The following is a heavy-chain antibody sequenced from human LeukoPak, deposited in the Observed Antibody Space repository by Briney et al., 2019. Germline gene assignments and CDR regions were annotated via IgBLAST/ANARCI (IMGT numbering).Heavy chain of an antibody. D-gene: IGHD3-10*01. CDR3: ARYSDYRITMVRGFIKTYYFDY. J-gene: IGHJ4*02. CDR1: GYSISSGYY. V-gene: IGHV4-38-2*02. CDR2: IYYSGST. Sequence: PSETLSLTCTVSGYSISSGYYWGWIRQPPGKGLEWIGSIYYSGSTYYNSSLKGRVTISVDTSKNQFSLKLSSVTAADTAMYYCARYSDYRITMVRGFIKTYYFDYWGQGTLVIVSS.